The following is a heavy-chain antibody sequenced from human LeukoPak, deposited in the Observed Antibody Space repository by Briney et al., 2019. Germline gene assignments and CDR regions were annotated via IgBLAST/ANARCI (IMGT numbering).Heavy chain of an antibody. J-gene: IGHJ6*03. CDR3: ARDDRFGELSWDYYYYYMVV. CDR2: ISSSSSTI. Sequence: PGGSLRLSCAASGFTFSSYSMNWVRQAPGKGLEWVSYISSSSSTIYYADSVKGRFTISRDNAKNSLYLQMNSLRAEDTAVYYCARDDRFGELSWDYYYYYMVVWGKGTTVTVSS. D-gene: IGHD3-10*01. CDR1: GFTFSSYS. V-gene: IGHV3-48*01.